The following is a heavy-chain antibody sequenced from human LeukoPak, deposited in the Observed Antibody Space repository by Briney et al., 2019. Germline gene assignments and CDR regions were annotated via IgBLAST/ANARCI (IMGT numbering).Heavy chain of an antibody. Sequence: PGGSLRLSCAASGFTFSSYGMHWVRQAPGKGLEWVAFIRYDGSNKYYADSVKGRFTISRDNSKNTLYLQMNSLRAEDTAVYYCAKEYSSSWHERELGYFDYWGQGTLVTVSS. CDR1: GFTFSSYG. CDR3: AKEYSSSWHERELGYFDY. D-gene: IGHD6-13*01. J-gene: IGHJ4*02. V-gene: IGHV3-30*02. CDR2: IRYDGSNK.